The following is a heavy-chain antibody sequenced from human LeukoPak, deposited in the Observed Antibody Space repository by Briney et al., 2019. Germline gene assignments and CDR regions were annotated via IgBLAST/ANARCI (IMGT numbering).Heavy chain of an antibody. CDR2: INHSGST. V-gene: IGHV4-34*01. CDR1: GGSISSGGYS. Sequence: SETLSLTCAVSGGSISSGGYSWSWIRQPPGKGLEWIGEINHSGSTNYNPSLKSRVTISVDTSKNQFSLKLSSVTAADTAVYYCASHSSSWPYNWFDPWGQGTLVTVSS. D-gene: IGHD6-13*01. CDR3: ASHSSSWPYNWFDP. J-gene: IGHJ5*02.